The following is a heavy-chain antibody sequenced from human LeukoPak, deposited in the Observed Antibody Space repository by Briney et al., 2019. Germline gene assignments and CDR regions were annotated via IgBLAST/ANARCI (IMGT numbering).Heavy chain of an antibody. V-gene: IGHV4-39*07. Sequence: SETLSLTCTVSGGSISSSSYYWGWIRQPPGKGLEWIGSIYYSGSTYYNPSLKSRVTISVDTSKNQFSLKLTSVTAADTAVYYCARVYSSSWYVDYWGQGTLVTVSS. CDR2: IYYSGST. D-gene: IGHD6-13*01. CDR3: ARVYSSSWYVDY. J-gene: IGHJ4*02. CDR1: GGSISSSSYY.